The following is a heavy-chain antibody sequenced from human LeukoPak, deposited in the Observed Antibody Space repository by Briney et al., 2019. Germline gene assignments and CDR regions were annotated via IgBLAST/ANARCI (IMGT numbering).Heavy chain of an antibody. Sequence: SVTVSCKASGGTFSSYAISWVRQAPGQGLEWMGGIIPIFGTANYAQKFQGRVTITADESTSTAYMELSSLRSEDTAVYYYARGGSLAYFDYWGQGTLVTVSS. CDR3: ARGGSLAYFDY. J-gene: IGHJ4*02. CDR2: IIPIFGTA. CDR1: GGTFSSYA. V-gene: IGHV1-69*13. D-gene: IGHD6-13*01.